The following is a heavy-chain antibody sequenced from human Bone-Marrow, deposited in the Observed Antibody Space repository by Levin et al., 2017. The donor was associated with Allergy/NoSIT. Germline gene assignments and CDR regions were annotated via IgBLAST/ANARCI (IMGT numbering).Heavy chain of an antibody. Sequence: GESLKISCSASGFSFSTYTMNWVRQAPGKGLEWVAYITTSSRTIFYADSVKGRFTISRDNAKNSLFLQMDSLRVEDTAVYYCARGPEGTMVRGVINRFDQWGQGALVTVSS. D-gene: IGHD3-10*01. J-gene: IGHJ4*02. CDR2: ITTSSRTI. CDR1: GFSFSTYT. V-gene: IGHV3-48*04. CDR3: ARGPEGTMVRGVINRFDQ.